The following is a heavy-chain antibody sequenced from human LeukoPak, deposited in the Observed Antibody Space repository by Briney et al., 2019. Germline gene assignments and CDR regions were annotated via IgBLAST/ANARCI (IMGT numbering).Heavy chain of an antibody. V-gene: IGHV4-61*09. Sequence: SQTLSLTCTVSGGSISSGGYYWSWIRQPPGKGLEWIGHIYFSGSTNYNPSLKSRVTISVDTSKNQFSLKLSSVTAADTAVYYCARHKSSGTYPLDYWGQGTLVTVSS. D-gene: IGHD1-26*01. J-gene: IGHJ4*02. CDR1: GGSISSGGYY. CDR3: ARHKSSGTYPLDY. CDR2: IYFSGST.